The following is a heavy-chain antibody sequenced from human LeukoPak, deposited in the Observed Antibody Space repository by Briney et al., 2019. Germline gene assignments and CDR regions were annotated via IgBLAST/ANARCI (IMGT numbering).Heavy chain of an antibody. CDR1: GFTFSSYA. CDR2: IKRKSDGETA. J-gene: IGHJ4*02. CDR3: TTDVRWELQPADY. D-gene: IGHD1-26*01. Sequence: GGSLRLSCAASGFTFSSYAMSWVRQAPGKGLEWVGRIKRKSDGETADYAAPVKGRFTISRDDSKNTLFLQMNSLKTEDTAVYYCTTDVRWELQPADYWGQGTLVTVSS. V-gene: IGHV3-15*01.